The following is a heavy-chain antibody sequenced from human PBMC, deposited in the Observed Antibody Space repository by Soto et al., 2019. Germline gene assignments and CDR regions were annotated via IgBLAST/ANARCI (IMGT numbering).Heavy chain of an antibody. CDR2: ISAYNGNT. V-gene: IGHV1-18*01. CDR1: GYTVTSYG. CDR3: ARGYDFWTGYSNRSWFDP. Sequence: QVQLVQSGAEVKKPGASVKVSCKASGYTVTSYGISWVRQAPGQGLEWMGWISAYNGNTNYAQKLQGRVTMTTDTSTSTAYMELRSLRSDDTAVYYCARGYDFWTGYSNRSWFDPWGQGTLVTVSS. J-gene: IGHJ5*02. D-gene: IGHD3-3*01.